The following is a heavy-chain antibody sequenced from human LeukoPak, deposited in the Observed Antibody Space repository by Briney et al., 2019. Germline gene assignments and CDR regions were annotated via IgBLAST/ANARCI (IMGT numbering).Heavy chain of an antibody. Sequence: GGSLRLSCAASGFKLIGYSMNWVRQAPGKGLEWVSYINSSSGTIIYADSVKGRFTISRDNAKNSLYLQMNSRRAEDTAVYCAKEGDNTGYRYFDDWGQGTLVTVSS. D-gene: IGHD3-22*01. V-gene: IGHV3-48*04. CDR3: AKEGDNTGYRYFDD. CDR1: GFKLIGYS. CDR2: INSSSGTI. J-gene: IGHJ4*02.